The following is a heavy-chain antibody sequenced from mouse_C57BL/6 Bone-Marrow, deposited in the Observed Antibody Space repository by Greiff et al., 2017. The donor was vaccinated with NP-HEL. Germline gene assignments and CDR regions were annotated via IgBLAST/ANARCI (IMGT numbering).Heavy chain of an antibody. V-gene: IGHV1-63*01. CDR1: GYTFTNYW. CDR2: IYPGGGYT. Sequence: QVQLKESGAELVRPGPSVKMSCKASGYTFTNYWIGWAKQRPGHGLEWIGDIYPGGGYTNYNEKFKGKATLTADKSSSTAYMQFSSLTSEDSAIYYCARECYDGYLYYFDYWGQGTTLTVSS. CDR3: ARECYDGYLYYFDY. D-gene: IGHD2-3*01. J-gene: IGHJ2*01.